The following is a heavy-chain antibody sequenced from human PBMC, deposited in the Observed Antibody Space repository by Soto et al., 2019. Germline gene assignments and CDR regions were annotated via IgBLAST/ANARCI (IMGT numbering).Heavy chain of an antibody. CDR1: GFTFDDYA. V-gene: IGHV3-9*01. CDR3: VKTTTQDDYTNPLFDY. J-gene: IGHJ4*02. D-gene: IGHD4-4*01. CDR2: ITWNTYDI. Sequence: PGGSLRLSCAASGFTFDDYAMHWVRQAPGKGLEWVSGITWNTYDIGYADSVKGRFTISRDNARNSLYLQMSSLRAEDTALYYCVKTTTQDDYTNPLFDYWGQGTLVTVSS.